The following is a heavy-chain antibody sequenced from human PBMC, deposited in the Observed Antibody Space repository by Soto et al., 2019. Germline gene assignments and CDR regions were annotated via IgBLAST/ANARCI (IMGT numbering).Heavy chain of an antibody. CDR2: GSATGSGT. Sequence: EMQLLESGGGLVQPGGSLRLSCAVSGFTFSSYGMTWVRQAPGKGLEWISFGSATGSGTYYADSVKGRFTISRDNSKNTLYLQMTSLRADDTAVYYCAKDRRAGGNYGFYSDFWGQGALVIVSS. CDR1: GFTFSSYG. V-gene: IGHV3-23*01. J-gene: IGHJ4*02. CDR3: AKDRRAGGNYGFYSDF. D-gene: IGHD1-7*01.